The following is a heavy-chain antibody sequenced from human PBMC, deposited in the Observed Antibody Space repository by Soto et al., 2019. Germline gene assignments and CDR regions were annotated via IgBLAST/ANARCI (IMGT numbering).Heavy chain of an antibody. D-gene: IGHD3-10*01. Sequence: EVQLVESGGGLVQPGRSLRLSCAASGFTFDDYAMHWVRQAPGKGLEWVSGISWNSGSIGYADSVKGRFTISRDNAKNSLYLQMNSLRAEDTALYYCAKGTLGTYYGMDVWGQGTTVTVSS. V-gene: IGHV3-9*01. CDR1: GFTFDDYA. CDR2: ISWNSGSI. CDR3: AKGTLGTYYGMDV. J-gene: IGHJ6*02.